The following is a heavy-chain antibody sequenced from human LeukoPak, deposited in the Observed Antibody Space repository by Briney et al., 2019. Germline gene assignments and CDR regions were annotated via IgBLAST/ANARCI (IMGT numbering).Heavy chain of an antibody. CDR2: ISYDGSNK. V-gene: IGHV3-30-3*01. CDR1: GITFSSYA. D-gene: IGHD5-18*01. Sequence: GGSLRLSCAASGITFSSYAMHWVRQAPGKGLEWVAVISYDGSNKYYADSVKGRFTISRDNSKNTLYLQMNSLRAEDTAVYYCADLGYGTGDWGQGTLVTVSS. J-gene: IGHJ4*02. CDR3: ADLGYGTGD.